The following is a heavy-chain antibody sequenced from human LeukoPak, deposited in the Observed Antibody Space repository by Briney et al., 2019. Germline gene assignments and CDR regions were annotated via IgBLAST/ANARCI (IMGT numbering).Heavy chain of an antibody. CDR1: GFTFSSYW. CDR3: ARDYDFGGTYYYYGMDV. Sequence: PGGSLRLSCAASGFTFSSYWMSWVRQAPGKVLEWVANIKQDGSEKYYVDSVKGRFTISRDNAKNSLYLQMNSLRAEDTAVYYCARDYDFGGTYYYYGMDVWGQGTTVTVSS. V-gene: IGHV3-7*01. D-gene: IGHD3-3*01. J-gene: IGHJ6*02. CDR2: IKQDGSEK.